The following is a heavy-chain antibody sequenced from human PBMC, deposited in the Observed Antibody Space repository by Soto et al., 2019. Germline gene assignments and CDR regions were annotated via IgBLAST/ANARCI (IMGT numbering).Heavy chain of an antibody. CDR1: GFTFSDYY. CDR3: ASRSATVLSLTY. Sequence: PGGSLRLSCAASGFTFSDYYMSWIRQAPGKGLEWVSYISSSGSTICYADSVKGRFTISRDNAKNTLYLQMNSLRAEDTAVYYCASRSATVLSLTYWGPGTQVTVSS. J-gene: IGHJ4*02. CDR2: ISSSGSTI. D-gene: IGHD2-8*01. V-gene: IGHV3-11*01.